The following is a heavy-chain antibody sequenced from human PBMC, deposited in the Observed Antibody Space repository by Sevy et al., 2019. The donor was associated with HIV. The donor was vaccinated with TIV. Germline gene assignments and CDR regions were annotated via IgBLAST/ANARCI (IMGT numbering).Heavy chain of an antibody. D-gene: IGHD6-13*01. Sequence: GGSLRLSCAASGXXFRSYWMHWVRXAPGKGLVWVSRINDDGSSTRYADSVKGRFSISRDNAKNTLYLQMNSLRDEDTAVYFCAREDSSSWXFDYWGHGTLVTVSS. CDR3: AREDSSSWXFDY. CDR2: INDDGSST. J-gene: IGHJ4*01. CDR1: GXXFRSYW. V-gene: IGHV3-74*01.